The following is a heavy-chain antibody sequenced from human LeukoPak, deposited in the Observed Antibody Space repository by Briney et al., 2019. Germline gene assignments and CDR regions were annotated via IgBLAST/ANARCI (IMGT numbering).Heavy chain of an antibody. CDR1: GYTFIDFY. V-gene: IGHV1-2*02. CDR3: ARDSGGNYGDYALGY. J-gene: IGHJ4*02. Sequence: ASVKVSCKASGYTFIDFYMHWVQQAPGQGLEWMGWINPNSGGTNYAQKFQGRVTMTRDTSISTAYMELSRLRSDDTAVYYCARDSGGNYGDYALGYWGQGTLVTVSS. CDR2: INPNSGGT. D-gene: IGHD4-17*01.